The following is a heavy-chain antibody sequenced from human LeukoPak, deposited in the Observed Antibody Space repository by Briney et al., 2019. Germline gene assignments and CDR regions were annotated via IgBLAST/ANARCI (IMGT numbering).Heavy chain of an antibody. CDR2: ISGSGTTI. J-gene: IGHJ4*02. CDR1: GFTFSSYE. Sequence: GGSLRLSCAASGFTFSSYEMNWVRQAPGKGLEWVSYISGSGTTIYYADSVKGRFAISRDNAKNSLYLQMNSLRAEDTAVYYCANTKNRQYDILTGYSHFFDCWGQGTLVTVSS. D-gene: IGHD3-9*01. CDR3: ANTKNRQYDILTGYSHFFDC. V-gene: IGHV3-48*03.